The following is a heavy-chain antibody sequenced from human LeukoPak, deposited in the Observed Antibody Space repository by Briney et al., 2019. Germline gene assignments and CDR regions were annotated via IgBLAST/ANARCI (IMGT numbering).Heavy chain of an antibody. CDR1: GFTFNHYG. V-gene: IGHV3-33*01. CDR2: IWSDGTNR. CDR3: ARVAQRGFDYSNSLQY. J-gene: IGHJ4*02. D-gene: IGHD4-11*01. Sequence: GGSLSLSCAATGFTFNHYGMHWVRQAPGKGLECVAVIWSDGTNRYYSDSVKGRFTISIADSRKTVYLQMNRLRPKDTGMYYCARVAQRGFDYSNSLQYWGQGTPVTVST.